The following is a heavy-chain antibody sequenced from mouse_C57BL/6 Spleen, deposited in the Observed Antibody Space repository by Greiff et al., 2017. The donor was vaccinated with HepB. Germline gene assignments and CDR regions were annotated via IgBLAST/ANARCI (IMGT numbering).Heavy chain of an antibody. D-gene: IGHD1-1*01. CDR3: ARGRSPFFDY. J-gene: IGHJ2*01. Sequence: EVQLQQSGPELVKPGASVKISCKASGYTFTDYYMNWVKQSHGKSLEWIGDINPNNGGTSYNQKFKGKATLTVDKSSSTAYMELRSLTSEDSAVYYCARGRSPFFDYWGQGTTLTVSS. CDR2: INPNNGGT. V-gene: IGHV1-26*01. CDR1: GYTFTDYY.